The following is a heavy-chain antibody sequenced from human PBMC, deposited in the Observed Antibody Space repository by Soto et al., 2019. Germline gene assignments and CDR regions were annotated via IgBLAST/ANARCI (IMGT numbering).Heavy chain of an antibody. Sequence: GGSLRLSCAASGFTFSSYAMSWVRQAPGKGLEWVSYISSSGSTIYYADSVKGRFTISRDNAKNSLYLQMNSLRAEDTAVYYCARAVYTIFGVVIIGVYFDYWGQGTLVTVSS. CDR3: ARAVYTIFGVVIIGVYFDY. CDR1: GFTFSSYA. CDR2: ISSSGSTI. V-gene: IGHV3-48*04. D-gene: IGHD3-3*01. J-gene: IGHJ4*02.